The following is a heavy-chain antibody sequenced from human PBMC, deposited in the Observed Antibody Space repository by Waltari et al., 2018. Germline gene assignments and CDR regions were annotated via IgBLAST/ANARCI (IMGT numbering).Heavy chain of an antibody. CDR3: ARGVPAAKGWFDT. J-gene: IGHJ5*02. V-gene: IGHV3-33*08. CDR1: GFTFSNYG. CDR2: TWFDGTKE. Sequence: QVRLVESGGGVVLPGTSLRLSCAASGFTFSNYGIHGVRQAPGKGLEWVGVTWFDGTKEEYADSVKGRFTVSRDNSNNTAFLQMKNLRDDDTAVYYCARGVPAAKGWFDTWGQGTRVTASS. D-gene: IGHD2-2*01.